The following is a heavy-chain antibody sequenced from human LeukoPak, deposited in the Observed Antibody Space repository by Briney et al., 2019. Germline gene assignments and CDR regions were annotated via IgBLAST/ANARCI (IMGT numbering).Heavy chain of an antibody. CDR3: ARAGIVAAAGRGGADFDY. CDR1: GYSIRSGYY. Sequence: SDTLSLTCTVSGYSIRSGYYWGWIRQPPGKGLEWIGSTYHSGSTHYNPSLKSRVTISVHTSKHQFSLKLRSVTAADTAVYCCARAGIVAAAGRGGADFDYWGQGTLVTVSS. V-gene: IGHV4-38-2*02. J-gene: IGHJ4*02. CDR2: TYHSGST. D-gene: IGHD6-13*01.